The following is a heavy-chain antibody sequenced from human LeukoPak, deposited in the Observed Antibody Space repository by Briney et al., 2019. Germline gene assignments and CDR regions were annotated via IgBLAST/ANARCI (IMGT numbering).Heavy chain of an antibody. D-gene: IGHD3-22*01. J-gene: IGHJ3*02. V-gene: IGHV1-46*01. CDR1: GCTFTSYY. CDR3: ARIKSYYYDTSDKDAFVI. CDR2: INPSGGST. Sequence: ASVKVSCKASGCTFTSYYMHWVRQAPGLGLEWMGMINPSGGSTRYAQKFQGRVTMTRDRSTSTVYMELSSLRSEDTAVYYCARIKSYYYDTSDKDAFVIWGQGTMVTVSS.